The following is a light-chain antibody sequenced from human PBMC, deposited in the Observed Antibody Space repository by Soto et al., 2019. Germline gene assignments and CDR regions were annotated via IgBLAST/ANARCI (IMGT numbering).Light chain of an antibody. CDR1: QSVSNSY. CDR3: QQYGSSPGT. V-gene: IGKV3-20*01. Sequence: EIVLTQSPGTLSLSPGERATLSCRASQSVSNSYLAWYQQKPGQAPRLLIYGASSRATDIPDRFSGSGSGTDFTLTISRLEPEDFAVYYCQQYGSSPGTFGQGTKVDIK. J-gene: IGKJ1*01. CDR2: GAS.